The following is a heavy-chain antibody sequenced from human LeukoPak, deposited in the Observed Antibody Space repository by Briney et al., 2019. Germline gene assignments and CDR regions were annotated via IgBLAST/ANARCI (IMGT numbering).Heavy chain of an antibody. D-gene: IGHD1-26*01. CDR3: AKTQWKVGATDYFDY. V-gene: IGHV3-23*01. CDR1: GFTFSSYS. CDR2: INDNGGQR. J-gene: IGHJ4*02. Sequence: GGSPRLSCVGSGFTFSSYSMNWVRQAPGKGLEWVSNINDNGGQRHYADSVKGRFTISRDNSKNTLFLQMDSLRAEDTAVYYCAKTQWKVGATDYFDYWGQGILVTVSS.